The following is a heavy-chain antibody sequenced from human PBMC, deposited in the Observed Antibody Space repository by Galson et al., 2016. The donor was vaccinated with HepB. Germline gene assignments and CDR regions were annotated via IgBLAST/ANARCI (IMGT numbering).Heavy chain of an antibody. CDR1: GFTFSNYA. CDR3: ASHGGSPSGLLGATEGLDY. Sequence: SLRLSCAASGFTFSNYAMTWVRQAPGKGLEWVSVIYGGGTTYFADSVKGRFTMSRDTSKNTLYLQMNSLRAEDTAVYYCASHGGSPSGLLGATEGLDYWGLGTLVTVSS. V-gene: IGHV3-53*01. D-gene: IGHD3-16*01. CDR2: IYGGGTT. J-gene: IGHJ4*02.